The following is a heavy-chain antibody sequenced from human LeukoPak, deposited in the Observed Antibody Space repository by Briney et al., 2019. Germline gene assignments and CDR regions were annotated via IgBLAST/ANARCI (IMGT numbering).Heavy chain of an antibody. CDR3: AKGALRGGYYYALDV. CDR1: GFTFDDYG. V-gene: IGHV3-20*04. CDR2: INWNGGST. Sequence: PGGSLRLSCAASGFTFDDYGMSWVRQAPGKGLEWVSGINWNGGSTGYADSVKGRFTISRDNSKNTLYLQMNSLRAEDTAVYFCAKGALRGGYYYALDVWGQGTTVIVSS. D-gene: IGHD3-10*01. J-gene: IGHJ6*02.